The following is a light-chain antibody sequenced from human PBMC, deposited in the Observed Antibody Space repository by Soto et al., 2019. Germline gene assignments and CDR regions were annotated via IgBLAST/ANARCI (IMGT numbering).Light chain of an antibody. CDR3: QQYGSSRT. V-gene: IGKV3-20*01. CDR2: GAS. CDR1: QSVSSSY. J-gene: IGKJ1*01. Sequence: VLTQSPATLSLSPGERATLSCRASQSVSSSYLAWYQQKPGQAPRLLIYGASSRATGIPDRFSGSGSGTDFTLTISRLEPEDFAVYYCQQYGSSRTFGQGTRWIS.